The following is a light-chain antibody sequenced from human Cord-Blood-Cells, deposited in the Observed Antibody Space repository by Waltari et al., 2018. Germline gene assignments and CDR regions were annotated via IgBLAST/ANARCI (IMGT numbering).Light chain of an antibody. Sequence: EIVLTQPPATLSLSPGERATLSCRASQSVSSYLAWYQQKPGQAPRLLIYDASNRATGIPARFRGSGSGTDFTLTISSLGPGDFAVYYCQQRSNWPFGGGTKVEI. V-gene: IGKV3-11*01. CDR3: QQRSNWP. J-gene: IGKJ4*01. CDR1: QSVSSY. CDR2: DAS.